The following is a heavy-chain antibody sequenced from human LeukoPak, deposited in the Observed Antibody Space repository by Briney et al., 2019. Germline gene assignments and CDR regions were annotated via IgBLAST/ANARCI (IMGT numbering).Heavy chain of an antibody. CDR2: ISGSGGST. V-gene: IGHV3-23*01. CDR1: GFTFSSYA. Sequence: AGGSLRLSCAAPGFTFSSYAMSWVRQAPGKGLEWVSAISGSGGSTYYADSVKGRFTISRDNSKNTLYPQMNSLRAEDTAVYYCAKGRIKFDNWGQGTLVTVSS. CDR3: AKGRIKFDN. J-gene: IGHJ4*02. D-gene: IGHD2-21*01.